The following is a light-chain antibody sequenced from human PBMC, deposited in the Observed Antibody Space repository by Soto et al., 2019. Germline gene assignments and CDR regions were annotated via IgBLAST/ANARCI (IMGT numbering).Light chain of an antibody. CDR2: GAS. J-gene: IGKJ1*01. V-gene: IGKV3-20*01. CDR1: QSVSSSY. CDR3: QEYGSSPRT. Sequence: EIVLTQSPGTLSLSPGERATLSCRASQSVSSSYLAWYQQKPGQAPRLLIYGASSRATGIPDRFSGSGSGTDFTLTISRLEPEDFAVDYCQEYGSSPRTLGQGTKVEI.